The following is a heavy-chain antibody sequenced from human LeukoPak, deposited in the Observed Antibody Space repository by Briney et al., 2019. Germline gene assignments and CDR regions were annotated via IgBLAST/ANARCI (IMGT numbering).Heavy chain of an antibody. J-gene: IGHJ5*02. Sequence: SSETLSLTCTVSGGSISSSSYYWGWIRQPPWKGLEWIGSIYYSGSTYYNPSLKSRVTISVDTSKNQFSLKLSSVTAADTAVYYCARTYYDFWSGSSRGAEWFDPWGQGTLVTVSS. CDR3: ARTYYDFWSGSSRGAEWFDP. CDR1: GGSISSSSYY. CDR2: IYYSGST. V-gene: IGHV4-39*01. D-gene: IGHD3-3*01.